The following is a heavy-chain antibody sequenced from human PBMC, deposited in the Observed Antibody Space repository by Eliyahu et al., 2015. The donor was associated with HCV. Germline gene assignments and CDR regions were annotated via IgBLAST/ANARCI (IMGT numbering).Heavy chain of an antibody. J-gene: IGHJ4*02. CDR3: ATHREWDQGDY. D-gene: IGHD1-26*01. CDR2: IYYSGGT. V-gene: IGHV4-39*01. Sequence: QLQLQESGPGLVKPSETLSLTCTVSGGSISSSSYYWGWIRQPPGKGLEWIGSIYYSGGTYYNPSLKSRVTISVDTSKNQFSLKLSSVTAADTAVYYCATHREWDQGDYWGQGTLVTVSS. CDR1: GGSISSSSYY.